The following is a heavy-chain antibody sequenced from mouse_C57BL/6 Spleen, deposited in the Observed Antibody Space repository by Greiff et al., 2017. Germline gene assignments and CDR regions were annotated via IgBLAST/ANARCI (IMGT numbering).Heavy chain of an antibody. V-gene: IGHV1-59*01. CDR1: GYTFTSYC. Sequence: VQLQQPGAELVRPGTSVKLSCKASGYTFTSYCMHWVKQRPGQGLEWIGVIDPSDSYTNYNQKFKGKATLTADTSSSTAYMQLSSLTSEDSAVYYCARDYSDYGRSMDYWGQGTSVTVSS. J-gene: IGHJ4*01. CDR2: IDPSDSYT. CDR3: ARDYSDYGRSMDY. D-gene: IGHD2-13*01.